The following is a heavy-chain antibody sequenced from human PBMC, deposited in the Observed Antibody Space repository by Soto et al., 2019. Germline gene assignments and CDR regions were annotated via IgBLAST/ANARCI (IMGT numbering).Heavy chain of an antibody. D-gene: IGHD4-17*01. CDR1: GNAFKSYD. CDR2: MNPNSGHP. V-gene: IGHV1-8*01. Sequence: ASVKVSCKASGNAFKSYDIHWVRQATGQGLEWLGWMNPNSGHPVPSWKFEGRVRLTSNSSASTTYMELTNLRSDDTAVYYCATTVIISDLVDSRGR. CDR3: ATTVIISDLVDS. J-gene: IGHJ2*01.